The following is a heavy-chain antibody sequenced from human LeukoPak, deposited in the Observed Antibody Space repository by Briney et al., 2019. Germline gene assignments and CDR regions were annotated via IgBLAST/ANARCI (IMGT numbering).Heavy chain of an antibody. D-gene: IGHD5-18*01. CDR2: ISYDGSLK. V-gene: IGHV3-30*03. Sequence: SGGSLRLSCVGSGFTFSNYGIHWVRQAPGKGLEWVTAISYDGSLKYYADSVRGRFTISRDNSKNTLCLQMNSLRTDDTAVYYCARVSLERQLWLPFDYWGQGTLVTVSS. CDR3: ARVSLERQLWLPFDY. CDR1: GFTFSNYG. J-gene: IGHJ4*02.